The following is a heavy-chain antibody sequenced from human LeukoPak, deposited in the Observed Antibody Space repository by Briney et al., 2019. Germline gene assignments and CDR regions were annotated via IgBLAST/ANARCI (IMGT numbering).Heavy chain of an antibody. CDR1: GGSISSYY. CDR2: ICHSGST. Sequence: PSETLSLTCTVSGGSISSYYWGWIRQPPGKGLEWIGSICHSGSTYYNPSLKSRVTISVDTSKNQFSLKLSSVTAADTAVYYCARARPGDVWGKGTTVTVSS. J-gene: IGHJ6*04. V-gene: IGHV4-38-2*02. CDR3: ARARPGDV.